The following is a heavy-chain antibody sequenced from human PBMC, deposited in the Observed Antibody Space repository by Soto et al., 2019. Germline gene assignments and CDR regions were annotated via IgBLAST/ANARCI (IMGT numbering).Heavy chain of an antibody. CDR1: GFTVSSNY. J-gene: IGHJ4*02. V-gene: IGHV3-53*01. CDR2: IYSGGST. CDR3: ARGGGSSSY. D-gene: IGHD6-6*01. Sequence: GGSLRRSCAASGFTVSSNYMSWVRQAPGKGLEWVSVIYSGGSTYYADSVKGRFTISRDNSKNTLYLQMNSLRAEDTAVYYCARGGGSSSYWGQGTLVTVSS.